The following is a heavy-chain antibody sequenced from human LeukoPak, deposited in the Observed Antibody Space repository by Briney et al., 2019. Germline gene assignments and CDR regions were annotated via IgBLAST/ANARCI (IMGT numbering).Heavy chain of an antibody. CDR1: GFTFNTYN. CDR3: ARDPYSGNYGDYYYYYMDV. V-gene: IGHV3-21*01. Sequence: GGSLRLSCVASGFTFNTYNMNWVRQAPGKGQEWVSSITSSSSYIYYADSVKGRFTISRDNAKSSLYLQMNSLRDEDTAVYYCARDPYSGNYGDYYYYYMDVWGKGTTVTISS. J-gene: IGHJ6*03. D-gene: IGHD1-26*01. CDR2: ITSSSSYI.